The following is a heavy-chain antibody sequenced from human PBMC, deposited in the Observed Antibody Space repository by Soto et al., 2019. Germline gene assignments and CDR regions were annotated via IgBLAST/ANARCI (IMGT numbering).Heavy chain of an antibody. CDR1: GLTFSSYC. CDR2: INSDGSST. Sequence: EVQLVESGGGLVQPGGSLRLSCAASGLTFSSYCMHWVRQAPGKGLVWVSRINSDGSSTSYADSVKGRFTISRDNAKNTPYLQMNSLRAEDTAVYYCVRTTLVVAAATREDYWGQGTLVTVSS. J-gene: IGHJ4*02. D-gene: IGHD2-15*01. V-gene: IGHV3-74*01. CDR3: VRTTLVVAAATREDY.